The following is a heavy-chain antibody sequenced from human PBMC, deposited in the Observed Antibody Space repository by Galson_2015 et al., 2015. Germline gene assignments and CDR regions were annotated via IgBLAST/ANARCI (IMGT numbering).Heavy chain of an antibody. CDR3: ARVPGSVGATLCDY. J-gene: IGHJ4*02. V-gene: IGHV1-3*01. Sequence: SVKVSCKASGYTFSTYGMHWVRQAPGQSLEWMGWINGGDGNTKSSQKFQGGVTITRDTSASTAYMELSSLRSDDTAVYYCARVPGSVGATLCDYRGQGTLVTVSS. CDR1: GYTFSTYG. D-gene: IGHD1-26*01. CDR2: INGGDGNT.